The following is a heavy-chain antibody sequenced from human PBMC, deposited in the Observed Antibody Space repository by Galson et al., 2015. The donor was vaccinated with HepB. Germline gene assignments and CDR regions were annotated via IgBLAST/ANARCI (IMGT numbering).Heavy chain of an antibody. CDR2: ISGSGGLT. CDR3: ARSHTAIFTLPLEY. V-gene: IGHV3-11*06. CDR1: GFTFSHYY. J-gene: IGHJ4*02. Sequence: SLRLSCAASGFTFSHYYMFWIRQAPGKGLEWVSYISGSGGLTGYADSVKGRFTISRDNAKDSLYLQMNSLRAENAAVYYCARSHTAIFTLPLEYWGQGTLVTVSS. D-gene: IGHD5-18*01.